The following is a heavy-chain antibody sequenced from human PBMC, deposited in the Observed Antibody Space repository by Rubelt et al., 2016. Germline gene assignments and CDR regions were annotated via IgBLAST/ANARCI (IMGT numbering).Heavy chain of an antibody. D-gene: IGHD3-16*02. CDR3: ARGRWYDYVWGSYRLPPEDFDY. V-gene: IGHV3-21*01. Sequence: RRDPGEGLEWVSSISSSSSYIYYADSVKGRFTISRDNAKNSLYLQMNSMRDEDTAVYYCARGRWYDYVWGSYRLPPEDFDYWGQGTLVTVSS. CDR2: ISSSSSYI. J-gene: IGHJ4*02.